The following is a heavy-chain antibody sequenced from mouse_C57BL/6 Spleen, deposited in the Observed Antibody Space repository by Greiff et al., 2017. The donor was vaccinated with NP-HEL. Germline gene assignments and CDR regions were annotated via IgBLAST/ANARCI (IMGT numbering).Heavy chain of an antibody. V-gene: IGHV1-37*01. CDR1: GYSFTGYF. CDR2: INPYNGDT. D-gene: IGHD2-4*01. J-gene: IGHJ4*01. Sequence: EVQLQQLGAELVKPGASVKISCKASGYSFTGYFMNWVKQSHGKSLEWIGRINPYNGDTFYNQKFKGKATLTVDKSSSTAHMELLSLTPEDFAVYYCARCPYDYDERYYAMDYWGQGTSVTVSS. CDR3: ARCPYDYDERYYAMDY.